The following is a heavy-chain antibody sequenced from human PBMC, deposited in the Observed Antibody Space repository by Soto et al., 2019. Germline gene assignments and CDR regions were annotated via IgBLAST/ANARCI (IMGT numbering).Heavy chain of an antibody. J-gene: IGHJ6*03. CDR1: GFTFSSYA. Sequence: EVQLLESGGGLVQPGGSLRLSCAASGFTFSSYAMSWVRQAPGKGLAWVSAISGSGGSTYYADSVKGRFTISRDNSKNTLYLQMNSLRAEDTAVYYCAKGLTVTTGMDVWGKGTTVTVSS. V-gene: IGHV3-23*01. CDR3: AKGLTVTTGMDV. D-gene: IGHD4-17*01. CDR2: ISGSGGST.